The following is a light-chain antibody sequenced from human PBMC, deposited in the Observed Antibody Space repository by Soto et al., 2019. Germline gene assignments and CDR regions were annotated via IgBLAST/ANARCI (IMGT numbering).Light chain of an antibody. CDR3: QQRNIWHPVT. V-gene: IGKV3-15*01. CDR2: GAS. Sequence: EILMTQSPATLSVSPGERPTLNWRASQTVSSNLAWYQQTPGQAPRLIIYGASTRANGIPARFSGSGSGTDFTLTINSLEPEDFAVYYCQQRNIWHPVTFGQGTRLEIK. CDR1: QTVSSN. J-gene: IGKJ5*01.